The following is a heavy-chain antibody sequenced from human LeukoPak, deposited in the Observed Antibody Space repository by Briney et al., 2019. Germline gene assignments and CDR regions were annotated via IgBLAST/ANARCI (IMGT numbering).Heavy chain of an antibody. V-gene: IGHV3-53*01. J-gene: IGHJ4*02. Sequence: PGGSLRLSCAASGFTVSSNYMSWVRQAPGKGLEWVSVIYSGGSTYYADSVKGRFTISRDNSKNTLYLQMNSLRAEDTAVYYCASPGTTGYYYFDYWGQGTLVTVSS. CDR3: ASPGTTGYYYFDY. CDR2: IYSGGST. CDR1: GFTVSSNY. D-gene: IGHD1-1*01.